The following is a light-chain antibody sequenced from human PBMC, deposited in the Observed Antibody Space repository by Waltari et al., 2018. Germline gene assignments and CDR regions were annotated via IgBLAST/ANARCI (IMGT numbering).Light chain of an antibody. CDR1: QSISSSY. CDR3: QQYDNWPLT. CDR2: GIS. Sequence: EKVLTQSPATLSVSPGERATLSCRASQSISSSYFAWYQQKPGQAPRLLISGISTRATGIPARFSGSGSGTEFTLTISSLQSEDFAVYYCQQYDNWPLTFGGGTKVEIK. J-gene: IGKJ4*01. V-gene: IGKV3-15*01.